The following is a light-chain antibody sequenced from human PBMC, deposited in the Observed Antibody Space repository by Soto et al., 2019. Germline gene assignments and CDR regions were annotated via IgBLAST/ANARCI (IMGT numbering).Light chain of an antibody. CDR1: QSVSSY. CDR3: QQRSNWPPT. CDR2: DAS. V-gene: IGKV3-11*01. J-gene: IGKJ1*01. Sequence: EIVLTQSPATLSLSPGERATLSCRASQSVSSYLAWYQQKPGQAPRLLIYDASNRATGIPARISGSGSGTAFTLTISSLEPEDFAVYYCQQRSNWPPTFGQGTKVEIK.